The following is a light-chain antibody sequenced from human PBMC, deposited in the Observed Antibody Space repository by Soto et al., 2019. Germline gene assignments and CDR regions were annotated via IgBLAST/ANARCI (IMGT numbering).Light chain of an antibody. CDR1: NSHVGGYNY. J-gene: IGLJ2*01. V-gene: IGLV2-14*01. CDR3: SSYTSSSTVV. Sequence: QSALTQPASISGSPGQSITISCTGTNSHVGGYNYVSWYQQYPGKAPKLMIYDVDNRPSGVSYRFSGSKSGKTASLTISGLQAEDEADYYCSSYTSSSTVVFGGGTKVTVL. CDR2: DVD.